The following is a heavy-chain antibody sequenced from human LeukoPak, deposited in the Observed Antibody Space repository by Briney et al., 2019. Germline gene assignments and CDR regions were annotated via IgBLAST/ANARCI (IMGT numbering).Heavy chain of an antibody. CDR3: ATSSWYRLAY. CDR2: SRYTADSYTA. V-gene: IGHV3-72*01. J-gene: IGHJ4*02. D-gene: IGHD6-13*01. CDR1: GFSFSDSF. Sequence: GGSLRLSCAASGFSFSDSFMSWVRQAPGKGLEWVGRSRYTADSYTAQYAASVRGRFTISRDESKNSLYLQISSLETEDAAVYYCATSSWYRLAYWGQGSLVTVSS.